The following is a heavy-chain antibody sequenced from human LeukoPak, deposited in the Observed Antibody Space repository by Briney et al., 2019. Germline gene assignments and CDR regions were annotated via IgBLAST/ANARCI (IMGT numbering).Heavy chain of an antibody. CDR1: GGTFSSYA. D-gene: IGHD4-17*01. CDR2: IVPIFGTA. J-gene: IGHJ1*01. Sequence: SVKVSCKASGGTFSSYAISWVRQAPGQGLEWMGGIVPIFGTANYAQKFQGRVTITADESTSTAYMELSSLRSEDTAVYYCARDKSTVTNHQSFQHWGQGTLVTVSS. CDR3: ARDKSTVTNHQSFQH. V-gene: IGHV1-69*13.